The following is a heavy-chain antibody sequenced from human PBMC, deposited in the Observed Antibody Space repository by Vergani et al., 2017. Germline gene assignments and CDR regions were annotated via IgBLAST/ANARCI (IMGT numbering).Heavy chain of an antibody. D-gene: IGHD5-18*01. J-gene: IGHJ5*02. CDR3: ARSRDGYTYGGYISQFDP. Sequence: EVQLVASGGGLVQRGGSLRLSCEASGFTFSNLWMTWVRQAPGKGLEWVANIKYDGSKKNYVDSVKGRFTISRDNAKNSLYLQMNNPRVEDTAVYFCARSRDGYTYGGYISQFDPWGQGTLVTVSS. V-gene: IGHV3-7*01. CDR1: GFTFSNLW. CDR2: IKYDGSKK.